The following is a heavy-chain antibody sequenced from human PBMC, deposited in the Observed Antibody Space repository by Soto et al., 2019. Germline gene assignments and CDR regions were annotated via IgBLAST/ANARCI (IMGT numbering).Heavy chain of an antibody. D-gene: IGHD4-4*01. J-gene: IGHJ5*02. Sequence: AGGSLRLSCVSSVLTFSNYAMSCVRHSPGKGLQWVSSISGSGATTYYADSVKGRFTISRDNSKNTVYLQMNSLRAEDTAVYNCASGTTTVNPEWFDPWGQGTLVTVS. CDR1: VLTFSNYA. CDR3: ASGTTTVNPEWFDP. V-gene: IGHV3-23*01. CDR2: ISGSGATT.